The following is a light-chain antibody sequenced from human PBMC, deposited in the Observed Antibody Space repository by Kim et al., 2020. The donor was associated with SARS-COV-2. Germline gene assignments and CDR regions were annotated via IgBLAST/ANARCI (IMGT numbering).Light chain of an antibody. CDR3: AAWDDSLNALV. V-gene: IGLV1-36*01. CDR1: SSNIGSNS. J-gene: IGLJ2*01. Sequence: QLVLTQPPSMSEVPRQRVTISCSGSSSNIGSNSVSWYQHVPGKAPKLVIYYDDLVPSGASDRFSGSKSGTSASLAITGLQSEDEADYYCAAWDDSLNALVFGGGTQLTVL. CDR2: YDD.